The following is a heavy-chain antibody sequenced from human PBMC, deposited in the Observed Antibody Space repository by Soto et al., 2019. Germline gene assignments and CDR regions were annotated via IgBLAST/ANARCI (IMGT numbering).Heavy chain of an antibody. CDR1: GFTFSSYG. CDR3: AQGPYDSSGYWNY. CDR2: ISYDGSNK. V-gene: IGHV3-30*18. Sequence: QVQLVESGGGVVQPGRSLRLSCAASGFTFSSYGMHWVRQAPGKGLEWVAVISYDGSNKYYADSVKGRFTISRDNSKNTLYLQMNSLRAEDTAVYYCAQGPYDSSGYWNYWGQGTLGTVSS. J-gene: IGHJ4*02. D-gene: IGHD3-22*01.